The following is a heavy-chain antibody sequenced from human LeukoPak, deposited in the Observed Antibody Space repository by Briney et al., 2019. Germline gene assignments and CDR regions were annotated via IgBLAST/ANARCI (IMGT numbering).Heavy chain of an antibody. CDR2: INHSGST. Sequence: SETLSLTCAVYGGSFSGYYWSWIRQPPGKGLEWIGVINHSGSTNYNPSLKSRVTISVDTSKNQFSLKLSSVTAADTAVYYCARAMATNDAFDIWGQGTMVTVSS. J-gene: IGHJ3*02. CDR1: GGSFSGYY. V-gene: IGHV4-34*01. CDR3: ARAMATNDAFDI. D-gene: IGHD3-10*01.